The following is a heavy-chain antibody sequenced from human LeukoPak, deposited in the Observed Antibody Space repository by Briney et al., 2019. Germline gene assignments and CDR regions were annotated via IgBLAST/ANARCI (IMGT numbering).Heavy chain of an antibody. J-gene: IGHJ4*02. CDR3: ARAVAGPTPLDY. V-gene: IGHV3-33*01. CDR2: IWYDGSNK. Sequence: GPLRLSCAASGFTFSSYGMHWVRQAPGKGLEWVAVIWYDGSNKYYADSVKGRFTISRDNSKNTLYLQMNSLRAEDTAVYYCARAVAGPTPLDYWGQGTLVTVSS. CDR1: GFTFSSYG. D-gene: IGHD6-19*01.